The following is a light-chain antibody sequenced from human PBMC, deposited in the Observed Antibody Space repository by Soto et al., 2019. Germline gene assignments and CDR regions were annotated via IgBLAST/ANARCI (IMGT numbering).Light chain of an antibody. V-gene: IGKV1-5*01. CDR3: QHHNSYSQT. CDR2: GAS. Sequence: DIQMTQSPPTLSASVRDRVTITCRACQSIRHYLAWYQQMPGKAPKLLIHGASTLQSGVPSRFSGSGSGTEFTLTISCLQPDDFGPYFCQHHNSYSQTFGQGTKVDIK. CDR1: QSIRHY. J-gene: IGKJ1*01.